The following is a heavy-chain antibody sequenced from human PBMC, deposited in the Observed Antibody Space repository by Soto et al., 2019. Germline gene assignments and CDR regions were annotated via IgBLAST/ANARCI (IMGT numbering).Heavy chain of an antibody. CDR2: ISSDGGTT. J-gene: IGHJ4*02. D-gene: IGHD3-3*01. V-gene: IGHV3-64D*08. CDR3: FYDFWSGYSDFDF. CDR1: GFTFRSYA. Sequence: GGSLRLSCSASGFTFRSYAMHWVRQAPGKGLEYLSHISSDGGTTSYIRSVKGRFTISRDNSKNTLYLQMSSLRAEDTAVYYCFYDFWSGYSDFDFWGKGTLVTVSS.